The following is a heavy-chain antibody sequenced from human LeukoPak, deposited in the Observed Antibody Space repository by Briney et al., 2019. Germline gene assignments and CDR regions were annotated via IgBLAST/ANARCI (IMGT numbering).Heavy chain of an antibody. CDR1: GFTFNSYT. Sequence: GGSLRLSCAASGFTFNSYTMSWVRQAPGKGLEWVSTINNSGGSTYYADSVKGRFTISRDTSKNTLYLQMNSLRAEDTAVYYCAAFDFDYWGQGTLVTVSS. D-gene: IGHD2/OR15-2a*01. CDR3: AAFDFDY. CDR2: INNSGGST. J-gene: IGHJ4*02. V-gene: IGHV3-23*01.